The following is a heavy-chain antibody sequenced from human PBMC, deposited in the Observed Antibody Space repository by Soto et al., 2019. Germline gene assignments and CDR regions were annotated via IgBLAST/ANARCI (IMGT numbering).Heavy chain of an antibody. Sequence: SETLSLTCTVSGGSISSYYWSWIRQPPGKGLEWIGYIYYSGSTNYNPSLKSRVTISVDTSKNQFSLKLSSVTAAETAVYYCARELAVAAFDYWGQGTLVTVSS. D-gene: IGHD6-19*01. V-gene: IGHV4-59*01. CDR3: ARELAVAAFDY. CDR1: GGSISSYY. CDR2: IYYSGST. J-gene: IGHJ4*02.